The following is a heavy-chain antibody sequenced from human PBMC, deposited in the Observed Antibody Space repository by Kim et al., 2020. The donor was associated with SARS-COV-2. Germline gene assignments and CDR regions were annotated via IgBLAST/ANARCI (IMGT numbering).Heavy chain of an antibody. CDR3: ARGSMVWLRLLVYFVY. Sequence: SETLSLTCAAYGGSFSGYYWSWIRQPPGKGLEWIGEINHSGSTNYNPSLKSRVTISVDTSKNKASLQLSSVTAADTAVYYCARGSMVWLRLLVYFVYWG. D-gene: IGHD5-12*01. J-gene: IGHJ4*01. V-gene: IGHV4-34*01. CDR1: GGSFSGYY. CDR2: INHSGST.